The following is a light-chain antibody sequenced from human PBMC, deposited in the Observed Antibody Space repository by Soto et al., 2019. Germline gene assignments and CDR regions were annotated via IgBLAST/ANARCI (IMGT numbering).Light chain of an antibody. CDR1: SSDIGYYKY. V-gene: IGLV2-8*01. CDR3: SSYAGSNNLGV. J-gene: IGLJ1*01. CDR2: EVI. Sequence: QSVLTQPPSASGSPGQSVTISCTGTSSDIGYYKYVSWYQQHPGKAPKLIMYEVIKRPSGVPDRFSGSKSGNTASLTVSGLQAEDEADYYCSSYAGSNNLGVFGTGTQLTVL.